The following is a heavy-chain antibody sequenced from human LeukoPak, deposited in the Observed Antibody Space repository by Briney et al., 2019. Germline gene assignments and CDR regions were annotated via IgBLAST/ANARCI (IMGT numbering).Heavy chain of an antibody. Sequence: PSETLSLTCTVSGGSISSYYWSWIRQPPGKGLEWIGYIYYSGSTNYNPSLKSRVTISVDTSKNQFSLKLSSVTAADTAVYYCARGVFEQQLVSYYYYYYYYMDVWGKGTTVTVSS. V-gene: IGHV4-59*01. CDR2: IYYSGST. CDR3: ARGVFEQQLVSYYYYYYYYMDV. D-gene: IGHD6-13*01. CDR1: GGSISSYY. J-gene: IGHJ6*03.